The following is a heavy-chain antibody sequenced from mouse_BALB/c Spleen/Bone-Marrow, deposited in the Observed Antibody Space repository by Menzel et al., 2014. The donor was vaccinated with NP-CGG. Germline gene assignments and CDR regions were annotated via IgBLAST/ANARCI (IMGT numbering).Heavy chain of an antibody. Sequence: EVKLQESGGGLVQPGGSLKLSCAASGFTFSSYGMSWVRPTPDKGLELVATINSNGGSTYYPDSVKGRFTISRDNAKNTLYLQMSSLKSEDTAMYYCARSQAYYGNYFDYWGQGTTLTVSS. CDR1: GFTFSSYG. V-gene: IGHV5-6-3*01. D-gene: IGHD2-10*01. J-gene: IGHJ2*01. CDR2: INSNGGST. CDR3: ARSQAYYGNYFDY.